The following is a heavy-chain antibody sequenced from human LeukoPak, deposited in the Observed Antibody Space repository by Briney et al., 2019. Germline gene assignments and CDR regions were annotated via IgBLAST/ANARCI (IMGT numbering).Heavy chain of an antibody. CDR3: ARERSSSWYSYYYYMDV. J-gene: IGHJ6*03. CDR2: IYTSGST. D-gene: IGHD6-13*01. Sequence: SQTLSLTCIVSGGSISSGSYYWSWIRQPAGKGLEWIGRIYTSGSTNYNPSLKSRVTMSVDTSKNQFSLKLSSVTAADTAVYYCARERSSSWYSYYYYMDVWGKGTTVTISS. CDR1: GGSISSGSYY. V-gene: IGHV4-61*02.